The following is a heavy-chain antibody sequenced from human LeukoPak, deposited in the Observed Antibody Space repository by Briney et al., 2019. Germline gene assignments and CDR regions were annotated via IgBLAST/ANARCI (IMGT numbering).Heavy chain of an antibody. Sequence: PSQTLSLTCTVSGGSVSSGGYYWSWIRQHPGKGLGWIGYIYYSGSTYYNPSLKSRVTISVDTSKNQFSLKLSSVTAADTAVYYCARVGETYCGGDCYSGAFDIWGQGTMVTVSS. CDR2: IYYSGST. J-gene: IGHJ3*02. V-gene: IGHV4-31*03. D-gene: IGHD2-21*02. CDR3: ARVGETYCGGDCYSGAFDI. CDR1: GGSVSSGGYY.